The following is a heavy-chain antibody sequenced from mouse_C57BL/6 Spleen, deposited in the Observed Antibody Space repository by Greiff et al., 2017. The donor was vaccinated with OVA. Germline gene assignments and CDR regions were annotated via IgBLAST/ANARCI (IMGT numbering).Heavy chain of an antibody. D-gene: IGHD3-2*02. CDR3: ARGEGQLRLDY. J-gene: IGHJ2*01. CDR2: IDPSDSYT. CDR1: GYTFTSYW. Sequence: QVQLKQPGAELVKPGASVKLSCKASGYTFTSYWMQWVKQRPGQGLEWIGEIDPSDSYTNYNQKFKGKATLTVDTSSSTAYMQLSSLTSEDSAVYYCARGEGQLRLDYWGQGTTLTVSS. V-gene: IGHV1-50*01.